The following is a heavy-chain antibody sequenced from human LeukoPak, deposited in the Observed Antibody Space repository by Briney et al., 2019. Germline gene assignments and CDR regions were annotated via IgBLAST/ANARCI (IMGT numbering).Heavy chain of an antibody. V-gene: IGHV3-11*06. Sequence: GASLRLSCAASGFTFSDYYMSWIRQAPGKGLELVSYISSSSSYTNYADSVKCRFTISRDNAKNSLYLQMNSLRAEDTAVYYCASSPVVTQYYFDYWGQGTLVTVSS. D-gene: IGHD4-23*01. J-gene: IGHJ4*02. CDR2: ISSSSSYT. CDR3: ASSPVVTQYYFDY. CDR1: GFTFSDYY.